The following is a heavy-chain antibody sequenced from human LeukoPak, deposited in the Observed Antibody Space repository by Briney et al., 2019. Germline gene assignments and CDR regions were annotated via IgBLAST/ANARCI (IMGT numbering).Heavy chain of an antibody. CDR1: GGSISSYY. J-gene: IGHJ5*02. CDR2: IYYSGST. Sequence: SETLSLTCTVSGGSISSYYWSWIRQPPGKGLGWIGYIYYSGSTNYNPSLKSRVTISADTSKNQFSLKLSSVTAADTAVYYCARDMVRDRWFDPWGQGTLVTVSS. V-gene: IGHV4-59*01. CDR3: ARDMVRDRWFDP. D-gene: IGHD3-10*01.